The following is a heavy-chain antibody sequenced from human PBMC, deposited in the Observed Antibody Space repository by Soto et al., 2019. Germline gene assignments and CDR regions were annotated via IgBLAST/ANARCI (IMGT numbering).Heavy chain of an antibody. D-gene: IGHD6-19*01. CDR2: MFPGDSDT. CDR3: ARVPHSSLGTMDV. CDR1: GYSFTTYW. J-gene: IGHJ6*02. V-gene: IGHV5-51*01. Sequence: GDSLKISCKGSGYSFTTYWIGWLRQLPGQGLEWMGVMFPGDSDTRYSQSFQGQVTMSADPSTNTAYLEWSSLKAADSAMYYCARVPHSSLGTMDVWGQGTTVTVSS.